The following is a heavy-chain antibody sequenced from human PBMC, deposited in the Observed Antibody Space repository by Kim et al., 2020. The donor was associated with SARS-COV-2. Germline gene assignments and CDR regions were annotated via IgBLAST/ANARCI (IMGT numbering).Heavy chain of an antibody. CDR1: GGFIGTGDYH. CDR3: VRRRGERTYYFDS. V-gene: IGHV4-39*01. D-gene: IGHD1-1*01. CDR2: IYHNGKT. Sequence: SETLSLTCTVSGGFIGTGDYHWGWIRQSPGKGLEWIGRIYHNGKTYYNPSLKSRVTISLDTSKHQIFLSLSSGTAADTAEFYCVRRRGERTYYFDSWGQG. J-gene: IGHJ4*02.